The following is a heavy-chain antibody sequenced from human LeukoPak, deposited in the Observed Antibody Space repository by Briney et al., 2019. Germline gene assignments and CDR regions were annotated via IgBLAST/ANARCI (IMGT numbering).Heavy chain of an antibody. CDR1: GFTFSSYA. J-gene: IGHJ6*03. CDR3: AKDSHIVVVPAAMPHYYYYMDV. D-gene: IGHD2-2*01. CDR2: ISGSGGST. V-gene: IGHV3-23*01. Sequence: PGGSLTLSCAASGFTFSSYAMSWVRQAPGKGLEWVSAISGSGGSTYYADSVKGRFTISRDNSKNTLYLQMNSLRAEDTAVYYCAKDSHIVVVPAAMPHYYYYMDVWGKGTTVTVS.